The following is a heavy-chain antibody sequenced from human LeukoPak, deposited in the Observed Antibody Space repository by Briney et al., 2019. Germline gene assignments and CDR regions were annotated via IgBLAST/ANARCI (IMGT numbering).Heavy chain of an antibody. D-gene: IGHD4-17*01. Sequence: AETLSLTCTVSGASIGSYFWSWIRQPPGKGLEGIGYIYYGGGTNYNPSFESRITISVDTSKNPLSLNLTSVTASDTAIYYCARERGDYDSDNWFDSWGQGTLVTVSS. J-gene: IGHJ5*01. CDR2: IYYGGGT. CDR1: GASIGSYF. CDR3: ARERGDYDSDNWFDS. V-gene: IGHV4-59*01.